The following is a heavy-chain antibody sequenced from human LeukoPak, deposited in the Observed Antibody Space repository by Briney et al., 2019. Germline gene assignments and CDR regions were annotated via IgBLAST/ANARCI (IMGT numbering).Heavy chain of an antibody. CDR3: ARRGYCSSTSCYYFDY. J-gene: IGHJ4*02. CDR2: ISSSGSTI. V-gene: IGHV3-11*01. CDR1: GFTFSDYY. D-gene: IGHD2-2*01. Sequence: GGSLRLSCAASGFTFSDYYMSWIRQAPGKGLEGVSYISSSGSTIYYADSVKGRFTISRDNAKNSLYLQMNSLRAEDTAVYYCARRGYCSSTSCYYFDYWGQGTLVTVSS.